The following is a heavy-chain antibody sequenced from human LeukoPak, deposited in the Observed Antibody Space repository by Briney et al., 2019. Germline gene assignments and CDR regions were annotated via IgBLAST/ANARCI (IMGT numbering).Heavy chain of an antibody. CDR2: ISGSGGST. Sequence: PGGSLRLSCAASGFTFSSYAMSWVRQAPGKGLEWVSAISGSGGSTYYADSVKGRFTISRDNAKNSLYLQMNSLRAEDTAVYYCARGTHYYDYYMDVWGKGTTVTISS. J-gene: IGHJ6*03. CDR1: GFTFSSYA. CDR3: ARGTHYYDYYMDV. V-gene: IGHV3-23*01.